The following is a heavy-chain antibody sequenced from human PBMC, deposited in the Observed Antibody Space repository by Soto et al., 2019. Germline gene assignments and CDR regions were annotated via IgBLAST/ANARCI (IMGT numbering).Heavy chain of an antibody. CDR3: ARGRAVLRYFDWLLSPSGWFDP. Sequence: ASVKVSCKASGYTFTSYDINWVRQATGQGLEWMGWMNPNSGNTGYAQKFQGRVTMTRNTSISTAYMELSSLRSEDTAVYYCARGRAVLRYFDWLLSPSGWFDPWGQGXLVTVSS. V-gene: IGHV1-8*01. CDR1: GYTFTSYD. J-gene: IGHJ5*02. D-gene: IGHD3-9*01. CDR2: MNPNSGNT.